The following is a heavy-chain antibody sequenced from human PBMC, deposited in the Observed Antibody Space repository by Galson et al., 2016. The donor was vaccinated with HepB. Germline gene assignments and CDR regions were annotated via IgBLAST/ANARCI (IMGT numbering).Heavy chain of an antibody. J-gene: IGHJ5*02. Sequence: SETLSLTCTVSGDSISSYYWSWIRQPPGKGLEWLGYIYHTGGTNYNPSLKSRITISVDTSKNQFSLKLSSVTAADTAVYYCARGGASSRWLFPWGQGTLVTVSS. V-gene: IGHV4-59*01. CDR2: IYHTGGT. CDR3: ARGGASSRWLFP. D-gene: IGHD3-22*01. CDR1: GDSISSYY.